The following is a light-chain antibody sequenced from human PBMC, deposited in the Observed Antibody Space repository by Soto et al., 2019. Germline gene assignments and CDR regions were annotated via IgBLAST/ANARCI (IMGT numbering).Light chain of an antibody. J-gene: IGKJ2*01. Sequence: DVQMTQSPSSLSASVGDRVTITCRAGQSISTSLNWYQQTPGKVPNLLIYAASNLQSGVPSRFSGSGSGTEFTLTISGLQAEDFATYYCQQSYIFPYTFGQGTKLEIK. CDR2: AAS. CDR1: QSISTS. V-gene: IGKV1-39*01. CDR3: QQSYIFPYT.